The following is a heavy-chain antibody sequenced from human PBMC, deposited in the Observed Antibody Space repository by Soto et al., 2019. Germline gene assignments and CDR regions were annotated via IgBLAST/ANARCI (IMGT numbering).Heavy chain of an antibody. CDR3: ATVANYYGSGF. V-gene: IGHV3-33*01. Sequence: QEQLVESGGGVVQPGTSLRLSCAASGITFRNYGMHWVRQAPGKGLEWVAVIWYDGTTKFYPDSVKGRFTISRDNSTNTLYLQMSSLRAEYTAVYYCATVANYYGSGFWGQGTLVTVSS. CDR2: IWYDGTTK. CDR1: GITFRNYG. D-gene: IGHD3-10*01. J-gene: IGHJ4*02.